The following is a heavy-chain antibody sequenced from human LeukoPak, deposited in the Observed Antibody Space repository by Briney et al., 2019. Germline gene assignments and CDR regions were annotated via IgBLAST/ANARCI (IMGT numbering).Heavy chain of an antibody. Sequence: ASVKVSCKASGYTFTGYYMHWVRQAPGQGLEWMGIINPSGGSTSCARQFQGRVTLTRDMSTSTVYMELSSLRSEDTAVYYCAREPTVTANIWGQGTLVTVSS. D-gene: IGHD2-21*02. J-gene: IGHJ4*02. V-gene: IGHV1-46*01. CDR2: INPSGGST. CDR1: GYTFTGYY. CDR3: AREPTVTANI.